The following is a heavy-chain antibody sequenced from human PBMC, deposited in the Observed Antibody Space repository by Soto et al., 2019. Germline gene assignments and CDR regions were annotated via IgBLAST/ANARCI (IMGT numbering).Heavy chain of an antibody. CDR2: MSFDGTYK. J-gene: IGHJ5*02. CDR1: GFRFSDYG. D-gene: IGHD4-17*01. Sequence: QVQLAESGGGVVQPGGSLRLSCVGSGFRFSDYGMHWVRQAPGKGLEWVAMMSFDGTYKYYADSVKGRFIISRDNSKNTLYLQMNSLRAEDTAVYYCAKDRRDGEYNSVYDLWGQGTLVTVSS. CDR3: AKDRRDGEYNSVYDL. V-gene: IGHV3-30*18.